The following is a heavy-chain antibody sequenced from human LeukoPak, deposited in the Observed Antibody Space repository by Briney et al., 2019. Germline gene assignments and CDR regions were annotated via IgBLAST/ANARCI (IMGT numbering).Heavy chain of an antibody. CDR1: GFTFSSYG. V-gene: IGHV3-30*02. Sequence: GGSLRLSCAASGFTFSSYGMHWVRQAPGKGLEWVAFIRYDGSNKYYADSVKGRFTISRDNSKNTLYLQMNSLRAEDTAVYYCARDHTIIAAASGVYYYGMDVWGQGTTVTVSS. CDR3: ARDHTIIAAASGVYYYGMDV. J-gene: IGHJ6*02. D-gene: IGHD6-13*01. CDR2: IRYDGSNK.